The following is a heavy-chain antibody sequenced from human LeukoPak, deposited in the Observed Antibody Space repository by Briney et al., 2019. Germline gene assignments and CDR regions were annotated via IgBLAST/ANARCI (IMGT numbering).Heavy chain of an antibody. V-gene: IGHV3-49*03. CDR1: GFTFGDYA. CDR3: TRDGYYYPYDY. CDR2: TRSKAYGGTT. J-gene: IGHJ4*02. Sequence: GGSLRLSCTASGFTFGDYAMSWFRQAPGKGLEWVGFTRSKAYGGTTEYAASVKGRFTISRDDSKSIAYLQMNSLKTEDTAVYYCTRDGYYYPYDYWGQGTLVTVSS. D-gene: IGHD3-10*01.